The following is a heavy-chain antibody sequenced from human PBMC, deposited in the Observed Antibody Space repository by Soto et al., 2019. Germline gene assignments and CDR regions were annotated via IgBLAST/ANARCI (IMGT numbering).Heavy chain of an antibody. CDR3: ATGASRNFFDY. J-gene: IGHJ4*02. CDR2: ISGDGSSV. V-gene: IGHV3-74*01. D-gene: IGHD3-3*01. Sequence: GGSLRLSCAASGFIFSSYWMRWVRQTPEEGLVWVSRISGDGSSVYYEDSVRSRFIISRDNTRNTLYLHMDSLRAEDKGVYYCATGASRNFFDYWGLGTLVTVSS. CDR1: GFIFSSYW.